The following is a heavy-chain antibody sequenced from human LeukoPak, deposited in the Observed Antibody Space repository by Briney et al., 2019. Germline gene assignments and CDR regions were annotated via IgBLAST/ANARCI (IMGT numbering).Heavy chain of an antibody. D-gene: IGHD5-12*01. CDR3: AREFGGYDSFFDY. CDR2: IYYSGST. V-gene: IGHV4-31*03. Sequence: PSETLSLTCTVSGGSISSGGYYWSWIRQHPGKRLEWIGYIYYSGSTYYNPSLKSRVTISVDTSKNQFSLKLSSVTAADTAVYYCAREFGGYDSFFDYWGQGTLVTVSS. CDR1: GGSISSGGYY. J-gene: IGHJ4*02.